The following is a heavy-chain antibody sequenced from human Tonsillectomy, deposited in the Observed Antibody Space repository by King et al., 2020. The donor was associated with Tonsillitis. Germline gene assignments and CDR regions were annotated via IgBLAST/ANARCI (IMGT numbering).Heavy chain of an antibody. D-gene: IGHD3-16*01. CDR3: SRGLREIVGVWYFDY. J-gene: IGHJ4*02. V-gene: IGHV3-49*03. CDR1: GFTFGDYP. CDR2: ITSKAYGGTA. Sequence: VQLVESGGDLVQPGRSLRLSCTTSGFTFGDYPMSWFRQAPGKGLEWVGFITSKAYGGTAEYAASVKGRFTISRDDSNGVAYLEMNNLRTEDTAVYHCSRGLREIVGVWYFDYWGQGTLVTVSS.